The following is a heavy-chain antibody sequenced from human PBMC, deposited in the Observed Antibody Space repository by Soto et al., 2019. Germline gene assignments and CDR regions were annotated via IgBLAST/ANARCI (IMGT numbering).Heavy chain of an antibody. CDR3: VRTSLVVAAATRQDF. CDR1: GFTFSNYW. D-gene: IGHD2-15*01. CDR2: IDSDGSRI. J-gene: IGHJ1*01. V-gene: IGHV3-74*01. Sequence: GGSLRLSCAASGFTFSNYWMHWVRQAPGKGLVWVSRIDSDGSRITYADFVKGRFTISRDNAKNTVYLHMNSLTAEDTAVYYCVRTSLVVAAATRQDFWGQGTLVTVSS.